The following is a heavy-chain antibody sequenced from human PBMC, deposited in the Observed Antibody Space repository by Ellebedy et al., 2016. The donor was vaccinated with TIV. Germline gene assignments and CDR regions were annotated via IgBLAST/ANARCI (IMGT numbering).Heavy chain of an antibody. J-gene: IGHJ4*02. CDR1: GYSFTSYW. CDR3: ARDSGLDY. D-gene: IGHD1-14*01. Sequence: KVSCKGSGYSFTSYWIGWVRQMPGKGLEWIGIFYPGYSDTRYSPSFQGQVTISADKSITTAYLQWSSLKASDTAMYYCARDSGLDYWGQGTLVTVSS. V-gene: IGHV5-51*01. CDR2: FYPGYSDT.